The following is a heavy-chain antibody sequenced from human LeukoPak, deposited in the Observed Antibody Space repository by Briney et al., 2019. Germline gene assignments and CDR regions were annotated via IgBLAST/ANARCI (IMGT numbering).Heavy chain of an antibody. CDR3: ARDNVVPAAGNWFDP. CDR1: GGTFSSYA. CDR2: IIPIFGTA. J-gene: IGHJ5*02. V-gene: IGHV1-69*13. D-gene: IGHD2-2*01. Sequence: ASVKVSCKASGGTFSSYAISWVRQAPGQGLEWMGGIIPIFGTANYAQKFQGRVTITADESTSTAYMELSSLRSEDTAVYYCARDNVVPAAGNWFDPWGQGTLVTVSS.